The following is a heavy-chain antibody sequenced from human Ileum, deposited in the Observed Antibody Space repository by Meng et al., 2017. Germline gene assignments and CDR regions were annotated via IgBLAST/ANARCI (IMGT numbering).Heavy chain of an antibody. CDR3: ARRTGEVDLLDY. D-gene: IGHD7-27*01. J-gene: IGHJ4*02. CDR2: ICYSGNT. CDR1: GGYISSSCHC. Sequence: QLQLQESGPGLVKPSETLSLMCTVSGGYISSSCHCCDWIRQPPGKGLEWIGSICYSGNTYYNPSLKSRVSMSVDTSKKQISLKLNSVTAADTAVYYCARRTGEVDLLDYWGQGTLVTVSS. V-gene: IGHV4-39*01.